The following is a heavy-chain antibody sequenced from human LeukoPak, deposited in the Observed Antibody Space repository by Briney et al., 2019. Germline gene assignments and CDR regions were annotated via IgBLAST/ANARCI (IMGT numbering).Heavy chain of an antibody. CDR3: ARGNDY. V-gene: IGHV3-7*04. CDR2: IKGDGSQK. Sequence: PGGSLRLSCAGSGVTFSTYWMYWVRQAPGKGLEWVANIKGDGSQKNYANSVKGRSTISRDNAKNSLYLQINSLRDEDTAVYYCARGNDYWGQGTLVTVSS. J-gene: IGHJ4*02. CDR1: GVTFSTYW.